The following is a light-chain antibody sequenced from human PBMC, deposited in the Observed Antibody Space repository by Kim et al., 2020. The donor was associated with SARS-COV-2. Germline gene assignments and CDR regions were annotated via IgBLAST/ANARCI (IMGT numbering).Light chain of an antibody. J-gene: IGLJ3*02. V-gene: IGLV4-60*03. CDR1: SGHSSYI. CDR3: ETWDSNTRV. CDR2: LEGSGSY. Sequence: QPVLTQSSSASASPGSSVKLTCSLSSGHSSYIIAWHQQQPGKAPRYLMKLEGSGSYNKGSGVPDRFSGSSSGADRYLTISNLQSEDEADYYCETWDSNTRVLGGGTQLTVL.